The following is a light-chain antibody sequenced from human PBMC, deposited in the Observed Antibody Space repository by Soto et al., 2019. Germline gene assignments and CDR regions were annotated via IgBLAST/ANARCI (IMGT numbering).Light chain of an antibody. J-gene: IGLJ1*01. V-gene: IGLV2-23*02. CDR1: SCDVGSYNL. Sequence: QSALTQPASVSGSPGQSITISRTGSSCDVGSYNLVSWYQQHPGKAPKLMIYEVSKRPSGVSNRFSGSKSGNTASLTISGLQAEDEADYYCCSYAGSSYVFGTGTKVTVL. CDR3: CSYAGSSYV. CDR2: EVS.